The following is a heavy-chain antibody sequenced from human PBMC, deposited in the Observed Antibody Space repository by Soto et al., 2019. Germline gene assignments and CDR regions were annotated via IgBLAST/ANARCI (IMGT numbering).Heavy chain of an antibody. V-gene: IGHV4-4*07. CDR1: GGSISNYY. Sequence: SETLSFTCTVSGGSISNYYCNWIRQPAGKGLEWIGRIDTSGSTNYNPSLKSRGTMSVDTSKQEFSLKLSSVTAADTALYYCARGGQDFWSGPFDYWGRGALVTVSS. J-gene: IGHJ4*02. CDR2: IDTSGST. D-gene: IGHD3-3*01. CDR3: ARGGQDFWSGPFDY.